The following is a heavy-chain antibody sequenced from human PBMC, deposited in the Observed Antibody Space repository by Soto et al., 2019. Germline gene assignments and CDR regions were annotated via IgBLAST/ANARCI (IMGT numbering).Heavy chain of an antibody. Sequence: ASVKVSCKASGYTFTSYGISWVRQAPGQGLEWMGWINPNSGNTSYAQKFQGRVTMTRNTSISTAYMELSSLRSEDTAVYYCARGRPPYYDILTGYSNYYYYYMDVWGKGTTVTVSS. CDR1: GYTFTSYG. D-gene: IGHD3-9*01. CDR2: INPNSGNT. J-gene: IGHJ6*03. CDR3: ARGRPPYYDILTGYSNYYYYYMDV. V-gene: IGHV1-8*02.